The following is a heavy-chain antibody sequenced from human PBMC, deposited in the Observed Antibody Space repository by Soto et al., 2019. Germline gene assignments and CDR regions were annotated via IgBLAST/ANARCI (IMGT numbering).Heavy chain of an antibody. CDR2: VNTDGTRT. D-gene: IGHD3-10*01. Sequence: EVQLVESGGDLVQPGGSLRLSCPASGFSFSSYWMHWVRQAPGKGLVWVSRVNTDGTRTNYADSVKGRATISRDNAKNTLYLQIDSLRVEDTAVYYCARVASGSYNWVDPWGQGTLVTVSS. V-gene: IGHV3-74*01. CDR3: ARVASGSYNWVDP. CDR1: GFSFSSYW. J-gene: IGHJ5*02.